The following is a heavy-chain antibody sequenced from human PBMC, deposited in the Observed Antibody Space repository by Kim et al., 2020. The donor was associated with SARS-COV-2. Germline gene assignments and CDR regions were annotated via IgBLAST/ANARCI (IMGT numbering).Heavy chain of an antibody. CDR3: AKNSCSGSYYIDY. Sequence: YTNPVKCRFTISRNNSKNTLYLQMNSLRAEDTAVYYCAKNSCSGSYYIDYWGQGTLVTVSS. J-gene: IGHJ4*02. D-gene: IGHD3-10*02. V-gene: IGHV3-30*02.